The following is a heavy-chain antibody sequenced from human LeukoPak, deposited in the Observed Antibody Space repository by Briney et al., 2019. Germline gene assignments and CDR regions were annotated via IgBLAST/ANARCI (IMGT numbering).Heavy chain of an antibody. CDR2: IYSGGST. CDR1: GFTVSSNY. Sequence: GGSLRLSCAASGFTVSSNYMSWVRQAPGKGLEWVSVIYSGGSTYYADSVKGRFTTSRDNSRNTLYLQMNSLRAEDTAMYYCASSSNRRGEYSDYHHTFDYWGQGTLVTVSS. D-gene: IGHD5-12*01. CDR3: ASSSNRRGEYSDYHHTFDY. J-gene: IGHJ4*02. V-gene: IGHV3-53*01.